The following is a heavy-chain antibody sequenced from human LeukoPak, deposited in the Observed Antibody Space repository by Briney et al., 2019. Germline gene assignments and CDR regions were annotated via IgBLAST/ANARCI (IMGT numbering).Heavy chain of an antibody. CDR1: GGSISSYY. J-gene: IGHJ3*02. D-gene: IGHD3-3*01. V-gene: IGHV4-4*07. CDR2: IYTSGST. CDR3: ARVQYDFWSGYAGCAFDI. Sequence: SEPLSLTCTVSGGSISSYYWSWLRQPAGKGLEWIARIYTSGSTNYNPSLRSRVNMTVDKSRNHYSLKLPSVTPADTAVYYCARVQYDFWSGYAGCAFDIWGQGTMVTVSS.